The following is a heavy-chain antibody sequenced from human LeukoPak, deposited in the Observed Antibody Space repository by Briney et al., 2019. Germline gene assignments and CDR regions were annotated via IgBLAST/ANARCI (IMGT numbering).Heavy chain of an antibody. V-gene: IGHV1-18*01. D-gene: IGHD2-2*01. CDR3: AREFGSTSGRQTYYYYYYMDV. CDR2: ISAYNGNT. J-gene: IGHJ6*03. Sequence: GASVKVSCKASGYTFTSYGISWVRQAPGQGLEWMGWISAYNGNTNYAQKLQGRVTMTTDTSTSTAYMELRSLRSDDTAVYYCAREFGSTSGRQTYYYYYYMDVWGKGTTVTVSS. CDR1: GYTFTSYG.